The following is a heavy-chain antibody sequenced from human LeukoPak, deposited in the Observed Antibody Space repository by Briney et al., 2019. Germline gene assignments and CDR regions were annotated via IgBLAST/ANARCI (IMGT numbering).Heavy chain of an antibody. Sequence: GGSLRLSCAASAFTFSSYAMSWARQAPGKGLVWVSRIASDGSSTTYADSVMGRFSISRDNAKNTLYLQMNSLRVEDTAVYYCARGRPHGNDYWGQGTLVTVSS. D-gene: IGHD4-23*01. CDR3: ARGRPHGNDY. CDR2: IASDGSST. J-gene: IGHJ4*02. CDR1: AFTFSSYA. V-gene: IGHV3-74*01.